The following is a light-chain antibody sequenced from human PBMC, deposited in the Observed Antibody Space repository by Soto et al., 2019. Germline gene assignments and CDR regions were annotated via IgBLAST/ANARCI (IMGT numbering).Light chain of an antibody. CDR3: QQRNRWPRT. V-gene: IGKV3-11*01. Sequence: EIVLTQSPATLSLSPGERATLSCRASQSISNNLGWYQQKPGQAPRLIIYDASKRATGIPAKFSGSGSGTDFTLTITGLEPEDFAVYYCQQRNRWPRTVGQGTKLEIK. J-gene: IGKJ2*01. CDR1: QSISNN. CDR2: DAS.